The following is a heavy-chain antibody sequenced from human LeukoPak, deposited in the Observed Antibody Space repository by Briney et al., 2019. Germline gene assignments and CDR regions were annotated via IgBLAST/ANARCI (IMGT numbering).Heavy chain of an antibody. V-gene: IGHV4-4*07. Sequence: PSETLSLTCTVSVGSISSYYGSWIRQPAGKGLEWVGRIYTSGSTIYTPSLKSRVSMSVDTSKNQFSLKLSSVTAADTAVYYCARDYDDDYVGAFDIWGQGTMVTVSS. CDR3: ARDYDDDYVGAFDI. D-gene: IGHD4-17*01. CDR1: VGSISSYY. CDR2: IYTSGST. J-gene: IGHJ3*02.